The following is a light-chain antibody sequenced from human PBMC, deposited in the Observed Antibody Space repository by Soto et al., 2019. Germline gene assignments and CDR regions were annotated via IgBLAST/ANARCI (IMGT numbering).Light chain of an antibody. CDR1: SSDVGVYNS. J-gene: IGLJ1*01. V-gene: IGLV2-8*01. Sequence: QSALTQPPSASGSPGQSVTISCTGTSSDVGVYNSVSWYQQHPAQAPKLMIYDVSKRPSGFPDRFSGSKSGNTASLTVSGLQAEDEADYYCSSYAGTHIVFGTGTKLTVL. CDR2: DVS. CDR3: SSYAGTHIV.